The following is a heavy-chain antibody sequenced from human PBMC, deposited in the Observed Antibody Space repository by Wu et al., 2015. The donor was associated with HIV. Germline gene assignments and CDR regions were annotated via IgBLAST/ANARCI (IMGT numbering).Heavy chain of an antibody. CDR1: GGTFSTYV. D-gene: IGHD6-25*01. V-gene: IGHV1-69*12. CDR3: ARDQPGIGAANYFYYMDV. J-gene: IGHJ6*03. Sequence: QVQLVQSGAEVKKPGSSVKVSCKASGGTFSTYVIAWVRQAPGQGLEWMGGFIPVIGTTNYAQKFQGRVTITADESTRTVYMELSRLTSEDTAVYYCARDQPGIGAANYFYYMDVWGEGTTVSVSS. CDR2: FIPVIGTT.